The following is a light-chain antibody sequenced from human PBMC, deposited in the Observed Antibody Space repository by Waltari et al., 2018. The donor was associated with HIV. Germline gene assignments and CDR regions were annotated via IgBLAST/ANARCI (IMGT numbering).Light chain of an antibody. CDR1: NSDIGKYNL. J-gene: IGLJ1*01. Sequence: QSALTQPASVSGSPGQSITISCTGTNSDIGKYNLVSWYQQHPGQVPKVLIFEVTTRPSGISHRFSGSKSDNTASLTISGLQADDEADYYCSSYATGNTYVFGTGTSVTVL. V-gene: IGLV2-23*02. CDR3: SSYATGNTYV. CDR2: EVT.